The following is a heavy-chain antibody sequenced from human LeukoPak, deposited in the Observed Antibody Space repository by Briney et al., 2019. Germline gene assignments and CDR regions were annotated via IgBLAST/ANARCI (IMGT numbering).Heavy chain of an antibody. J-gene: IGHJ4*02. Sequence: GGSLRLSCAASGFSFRTYDMTWVRQAPGKGLEWVTSISGSGATTYNADPLKGRFTISRDNSKNTLYLQMNSLRAEDTAVYYCVKESTSSGYYYAPDYWGQGTLVTVS. V-gene: IGHV3-23*01. CDR1: GFSFRTYD. D-gene: IGHD3-22*01. CDR2: ISGSGATT. CDR3: VKESTSSGYYYAPDY.